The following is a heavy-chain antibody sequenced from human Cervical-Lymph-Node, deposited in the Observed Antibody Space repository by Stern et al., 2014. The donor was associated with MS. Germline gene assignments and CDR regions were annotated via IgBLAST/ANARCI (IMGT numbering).Heavy chain of an antibody. Sequence: MQLVESGGGVVQPGTSLRLSCAASGFTFSSYGMHWVRQAPGKGLEWVALAWYDGSTAYYTNSVKGRFTISRDNSKNTLSLQMNSLTAEDTAVYYCARGHIPYAYNYLFDYWGQGPLVTVSS. D-gene: IGHD5-24*01. J-gene: IGHJ4*02. V-gene: IGHV3-33*01. CDR3: ARGHIPYAYNYLFDY. CDR2: AWYDGSTA. CDR1: GFTFSSYG.